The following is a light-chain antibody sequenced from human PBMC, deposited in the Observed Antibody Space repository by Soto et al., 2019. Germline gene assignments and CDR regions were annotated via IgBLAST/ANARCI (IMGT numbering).Light chain of an antibody. J-gene: IGKJ1*01. CDR3: QQYNNWST. CDR2: GAS. Sequence: EIVMTQSPATLSVSPGERATLSCRVSQSVSSNLAWYQQKPGQAPRLLIYGASTRATGIPARFSGSGSGTEFTLTISSLQSEDFAVYYCQQYNNWSTFGQGTKVEIK. CDR1: QSVSSN. V-gene: IGKV3-15*01.